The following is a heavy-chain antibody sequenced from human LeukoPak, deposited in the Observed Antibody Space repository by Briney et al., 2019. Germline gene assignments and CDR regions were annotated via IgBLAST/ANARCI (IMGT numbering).Heavy chain of an antibody. CDR1: GFTFSSYS. CDR2: ISSSSSTI. J-gene: IGHJ6*02. Sequence: GGSLRLSCAASGFTFSSYSMNWVRQAPGKGLEWVSYISSSSSTIYYADSVKGRLTISRDNAKNSLYLQMNSLRDEDTAVYYCARGGSPGQYYGMDVWGQGTTVTVSS. V-gene: IGHV3-48*02. D-gene: IGHD3-10*01. CDR3: ARGGSPGQYYGMDV.